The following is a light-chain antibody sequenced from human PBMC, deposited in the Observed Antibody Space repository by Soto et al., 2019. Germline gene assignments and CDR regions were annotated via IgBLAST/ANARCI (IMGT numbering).Light chain of an antibody. Sequence: DIQMTQSPSTLSASVGDRVTITCRASQSISSWLVWYQQKPGKAPKVLIYDASSLESGVPPRFSGSGSGTEFTLTISSLQPDDFATYYCQQYNSYPWTFGQGTKVEIK. CDR3: QQYNSYPWT. V-gene: IGKV1-5*01. CDR1: QSISSW. CDR2: DAS. J-gene: IGKJ1*01.